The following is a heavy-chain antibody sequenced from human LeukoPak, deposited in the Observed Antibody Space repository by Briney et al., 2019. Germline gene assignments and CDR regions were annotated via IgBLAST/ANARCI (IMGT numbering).Heavy chain of an antibody. Sequence: EGSLRLSCTASGLTISSYWMHWIRQVAGRGLVWVSRIDSDGISTKYADSVKGRFTISRDNAKSTLYLQMDSLRADDTAVYYCARDFDYWGQGTLVTVSS. CDR1: GLTISSYW. CDR2: IDSDGIST. CDR3: ARDFDY. J-gene: IGHJ4*02. V-gene: IGHV3-74*01.